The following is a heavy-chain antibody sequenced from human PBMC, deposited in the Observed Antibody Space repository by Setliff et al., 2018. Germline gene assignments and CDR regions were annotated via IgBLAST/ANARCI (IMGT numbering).Heavy chain of an antibody. Sequence: PSETLSLTCAVYGGSFSGYYWSWIRQPPGKGLEWIGEINHSGSTNYNPSLKSRVTISVDTSKNQFSLKPSSVTAAYTAVYYCARGRLRITMIVVVQVQRWYFDYWGQGTLVTVSS. CDR1: GGSFSGYY. CDR3: ARGRLRITMIVVVQVQRWYFDY. V-gene: IGHV4-34*01. D-gene: IGHD3-22*01. J-gene: IGHJ4*02. CDR2: INHSGST.